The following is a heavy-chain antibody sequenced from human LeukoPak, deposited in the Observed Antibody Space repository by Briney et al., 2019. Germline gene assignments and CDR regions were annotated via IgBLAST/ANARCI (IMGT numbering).Heavy chain of an antibody. CDR1: GFSLSTSGVG. V-gene: IGHV2-5*01. CDR3: AHRQEAVAGTGVYYFDY. D-gene: IGHD6-19*01. Sequence: SGPTLVKPTQTLTLTCTFSGFSLSTSGVGVGWIRQPPGQALEWLALIYWNDDKRYRPPLKSRLTNTKDISKNQVVLTMTNMDPVDTATYYCAHRQEAVAGTGVYYFDYWGQATLVTVSS. CDR2: IYWNDDK. J-gene: IGHJ4*02.